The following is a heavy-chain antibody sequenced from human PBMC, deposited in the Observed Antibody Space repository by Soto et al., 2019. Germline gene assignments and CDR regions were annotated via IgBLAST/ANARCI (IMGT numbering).Heavy chain of an antibody. J-gene: IGHJ4*02. CDR3: AREVAARLDY. D-gene: IGHD6-6*01. Sequence: PGGSLRLSCAASGFTFSSYAMHWVRQAPGKGLEWVAVISYDGSNKYYADPVKGRFTISRDNSKNTLYLQMNSLRAEDTAVYYCAREVAARLDYWGQGTLVTVSS. V-gene: IGHV3-30-3*01. CDR1: GFTFSSYA. CDR2: ISYDGSNK.